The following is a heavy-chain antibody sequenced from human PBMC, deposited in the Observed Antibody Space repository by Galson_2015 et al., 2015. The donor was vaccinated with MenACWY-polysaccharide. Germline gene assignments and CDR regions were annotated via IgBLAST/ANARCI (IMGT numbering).Heavy chain of an antibody. J-gene: IGHJ5*02. Sequence: LRLSCAASGFPFSSYDMNWVRQAPGPGLEWVSYISSSRSTIYYADSVKGRFTISRDNAKNSLYLQMNSLRAEDTAVYYCARDPRNYGDSAWFDPWGQGTLVTVSS. CDR2: ISSSRSTI. CDR1: GFPFSSYD. D-gene: IGHD4-17*01. CDR3: ARDPRNYGDSAWFDP. V-gene: IGHV3-48*01.